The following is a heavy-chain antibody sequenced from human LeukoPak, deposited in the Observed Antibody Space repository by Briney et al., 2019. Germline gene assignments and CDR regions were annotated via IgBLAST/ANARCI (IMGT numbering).Heavy chain of an antibody. CDR2: ISGSGGST. J-gene: IGHJ4*02. V-gene: IGHV3-23*01. CDR1: GFTFSSYA. CDR3: ATQLRFLEWLLKGVYDY. D-gene: IGHD3-3*01. Sequence: PGGSLRLSCAASGFTFSSYAMSWVRQAPGKGLEWVSAISGSGGSTYYADSVKGRFTISRDNSKNTLYLQMNSLRAEDTAVYYCATQLRFLEWLLKGVYDYWGQGTLVTVSS.